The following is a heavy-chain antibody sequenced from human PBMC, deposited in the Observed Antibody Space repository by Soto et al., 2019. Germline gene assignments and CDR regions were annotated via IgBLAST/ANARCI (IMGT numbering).Heavy chain of an antibody. D-gene: IGHD3-10*01. Sequence: GGSLRLSCAASGFTFSDYYMSWIRQAPGKGLEWISYISSSGRTTYYADSVKGRATISRDNAKNSLYLQMNSLRAEDMAVYYCASSGRGSGSYYNVGYWGQGTLVTVSS. V-gene: IGHV3-11*01. CDR3: ASSGRGSGSYYNVGY. CDR2: ISSSGRTT. CDR1: GFTFSDYY. J-gene: IGHJ4*02.